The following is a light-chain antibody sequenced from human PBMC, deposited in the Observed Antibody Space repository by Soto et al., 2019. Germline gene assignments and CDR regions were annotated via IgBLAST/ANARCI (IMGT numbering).Light chain of an antibody. CDR2: GAS. CDR1: QSVSSNY. V-gene: IGKV3-20*01. CDR3: QQYDNSIT. J-gene: IGKJ5*01. Sequence: EIVLTQSPDTVSLSPGETATLSCRASQSVSSNYLAWYQQKPGQAPRLLIYGASSTATGIPDRFSGSGSGTDFALTISRREPEAFAEFYCQQYDNSITFGQGTRLE.